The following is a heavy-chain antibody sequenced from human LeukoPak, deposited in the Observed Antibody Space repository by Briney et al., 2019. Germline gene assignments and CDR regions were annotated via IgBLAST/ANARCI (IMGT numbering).Heavy chain of an antibody. Sequence: PSETLSLTCTVSGGSISSYYWSWIRQPPGKGLEWIGHIYYSGSTNYNPSLKSRVTISVDTSKNQFSLKLSSVTAADTAVYYCAREVGITMVRGVILNWFDPWGQGTLVTVSS. D-gene: IGHD3-10*01. V-gene: IGHV4-59*01. CDR1: GGSISSYY. CDR2: IYYSGST. J-gene: IGHJ5*02. CDR3: AREVGITMVRGVILNWFDP.